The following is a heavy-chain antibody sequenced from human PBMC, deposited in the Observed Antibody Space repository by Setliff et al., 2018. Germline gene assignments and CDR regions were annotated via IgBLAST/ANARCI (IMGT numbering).Heavy chain of an antibody. CDR2: INPKSGGT. CDR3: ARGPSPTVTPSRLIYFYHMDV. V-gene: IGHV1-2*02. D-gene: IGHD4-17*01. Sequence: PSVKVSCKASGYSFTDYYMHWVRQVPGRGLEWMGWINPKSGGTRYAQKFQGRVTMTRDTSISTAYMELSSLRFDDTALYYCARGPSPTVTPSRLIYFYHMDVWGTGTTVTVSS. J-gene: IGHJ6*03. CDR1: GYSFTDYY.